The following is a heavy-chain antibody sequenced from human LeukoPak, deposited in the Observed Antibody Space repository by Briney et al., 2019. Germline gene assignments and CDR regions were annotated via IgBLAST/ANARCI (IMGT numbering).Heavy chain of an antibody. CDR1: GGSISSSNW. CDR3: ARPGSSGYPYSYFDY. D-gene: IGHD3-22*01. J-gene: IGHJ4*02. V-gene: IGHV4-39*01. Sequence: ETLSLTCAVSGGSISSSNWWSWFRQPPGKGLEWIGSIYYSGSAYYNPSLKRRVTMSVDTSKNQFSLKLSSVTAADTAVYYCARPGSSGYPYSYFDYWGQGTVDTVSS. CDR2: IYYSGSA.